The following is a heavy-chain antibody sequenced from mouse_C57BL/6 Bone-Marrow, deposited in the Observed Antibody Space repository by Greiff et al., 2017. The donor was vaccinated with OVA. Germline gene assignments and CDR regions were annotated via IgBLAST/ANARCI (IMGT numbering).Heavy chain of an antibody. Sequence: VKLMESGPELVKPGASVKISCKASGYTFTDYYINWVKQRPGQGLEWIGWIFPGSGSTYYNEKFKGKATLTVDKSSSTAYMLLSSLTSEDSAVYFCARGVYSNYVGGFDYWGQGTTLTVSS. V-gene: IGHV1-75*01. CDR1: GYTFTDYY. J-gene: IGHJ2*01. D-gene: IGHD2-5*01. CDR2: IFPGSGST. CDR3: ARGVYSNYVGGFDY.